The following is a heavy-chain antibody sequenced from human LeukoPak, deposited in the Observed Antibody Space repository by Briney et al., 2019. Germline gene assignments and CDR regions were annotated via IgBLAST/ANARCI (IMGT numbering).Heavy chain of an antibody. CDR2: ISGSGGST. J-gene: IGHJ4*02. Sequence: PGGSLRLSCAASGFTFSSYAMSWVRQAPGKGLEWVSAISGSGGSTYYADSVRGRFTISRDNSKNTMYLQMDSLRAEDTAVYYCARENVHDHTDFDYWGQGTLVTVSS. D-gene: IGHD5/OR15-5a*01. CDR3: ARENVHDHTDFDY. V-gene: IGHV3-23*01. CDR1: GFTFSSYA.